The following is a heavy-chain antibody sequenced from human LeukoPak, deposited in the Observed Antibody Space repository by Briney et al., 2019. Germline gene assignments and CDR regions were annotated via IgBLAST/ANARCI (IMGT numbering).Heavy chain of an antibody. Sequence: SETLSLTCTVSGGSISSSSYYWGWIRQPPGKGLEWIGSIYYSGSIYYNPSLKSRLTISPDTSKNQFSLKLTSVTAADTAVYYCTREVRSAWASFDPWGQGTLVIVSS. CDR1: GGSISSSSYY. CDR2: IYYSGSI. J-gene: IGHJ5*02. V-gene: IGHV4-39*07. D-gene: IGHD1-26*01. CDR3: TREVRSAWASFDP.